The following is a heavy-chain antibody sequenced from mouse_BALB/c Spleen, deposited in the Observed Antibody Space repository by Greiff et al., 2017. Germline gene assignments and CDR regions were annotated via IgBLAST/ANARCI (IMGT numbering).Heavy chain of an antibody. J-gene: IGHJ3*01. CDR2: IDPANGNT. Sequence: VQLQQSGAELVKPGASVKLSCTASGFNIKDTYMHWVKQRPEQGLEWIGRIDPANGNTKYDPKFQGKATITADTSSNTAYLQLSSLTSEDTAVYYCASRSYYYGSPPFAYWGQGTLVTVSA. V-gene: IGHV14-3*02. CDR3: ASRSYYYGSPPFAY. D-gene: IGHD1-1*01. CDR1: GFNIKDTY.